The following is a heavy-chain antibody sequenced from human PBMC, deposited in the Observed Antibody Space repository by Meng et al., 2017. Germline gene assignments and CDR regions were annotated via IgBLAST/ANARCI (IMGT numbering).Heavy chain of an antibody. CDR2: ISYDGSNK. V-gene: IGHV3-30*04. Sequence: GESLKISCAASGFTFSSYAMHWVRQAPGKGLEWVAVISYDGSNKYYADSVKGRFTISIDNSKNTLYLQMNSLRAEDTAVYYCARPLAPRRDGYNARSYYYYYGMDVWGQGTTVTVSS. D-gene: IGHD5-24*01. J-gene: IGHJ6*02. CDR1: GFTFSSYA. CDR3: ARPLAPRRDGYNARSYYYYYGMDV.